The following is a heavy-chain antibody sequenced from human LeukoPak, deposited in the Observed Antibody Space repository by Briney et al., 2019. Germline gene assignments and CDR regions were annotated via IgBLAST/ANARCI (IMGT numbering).Heavy chain of an antibody. V-gene: IGHV3-48*01. J-gene: IGHJ4*02. CDR3: AKTQTAGYSSSWDPYYFDY. CDR1: GFTFSSYS. D-gene: IGHD6-13*01. CDR2: ISSSSSTI. Sequence: GGSLRLSCAASGFTFSSYSMNWVRQAPGKGLEWVSYISSSSSTIYYADSVKGRFTISRDNAKNSLYLQMNSLRAEDTAVYYCAKTQTAGYSSSWDPYYFDYWGQGTLVTVSS.